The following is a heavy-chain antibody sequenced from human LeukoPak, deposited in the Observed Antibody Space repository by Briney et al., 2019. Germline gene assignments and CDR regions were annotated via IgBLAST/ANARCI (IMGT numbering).Heavy chain of an antibody. Sequence: RGSLRLSCADSGFTFSSYWMHWVRQVPGKGLVWVSRINSDGSSTSYADSVKGRFTISRDNAKNTLYVQMNSLRAEDTAVYYCSTGSGHAFDIWGRGTMVTVS. J-gene: IGHJ3*02. CDR3: STGSGHAFDI. D-gene: IGHD3-10*01. V-gene: IGHV3-74*01. CDR2: INSDGSST. CDR1: GFTFSSYW.